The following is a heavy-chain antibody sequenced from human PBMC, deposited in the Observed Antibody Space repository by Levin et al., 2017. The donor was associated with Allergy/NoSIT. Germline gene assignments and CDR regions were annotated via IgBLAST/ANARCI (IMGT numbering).Heavy chain of an antibody. CDR3: ARDLYCSSKTCYLFDL. D-gene: IGHD2-2*01. CDR2: VYSSGNR. Sequence: SQTLSLTCTVSGVSIRSYYWSWLRQPAGKGLEWIGRVYSSGNRDYNPSLKSRVTMSVDTSKNQLSLRLTSVTAADTAVYYCARDLYCSSKTCYLFDLWGQGALVTVSS. J-gene: IGHJ5*02. V-gene: IGHV4-4*07. CDR1: GVSIRSYY.